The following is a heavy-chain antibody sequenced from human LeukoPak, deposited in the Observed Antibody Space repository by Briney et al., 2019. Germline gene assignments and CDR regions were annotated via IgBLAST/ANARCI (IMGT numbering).Heavy chain of an antibody. CDR3: ARDLSFGAPYNWFDP. CDR1: GIIFSNYW. J-gene: IGHJ5*02. CDR2: INRDGSST. Sequence: GGSLRLSCAASGIIFSNYWMHWVRQAPGKGLVWVSRINRDGSSTSYADSVKGRFTISRDNAKNTLYLQMNNLRAEDTAVYYCARDLSFGAPYNWFDPWGQGTLVTVSS. V-gene: IGHV3-74*01. D-gene: IGHD3-10*01.